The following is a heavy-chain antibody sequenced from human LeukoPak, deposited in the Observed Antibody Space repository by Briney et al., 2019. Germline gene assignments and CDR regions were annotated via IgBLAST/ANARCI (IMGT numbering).Heavy chain of an antibody. Sequence: PGGSLRLSCAASGFTFSSYWIHWVRQAPGKGLVWVSRINSDGSSTTYADSVKGRFTISRDNAKNTVYLQMNSLRSEDTAVYYCTRDLAAAALDCWGQGTLVTVSS. CDR2: INSDGSST. V-gene: IGHV3-74*01. CDR1: GFTFSSYW. CDR3: TRDLAAAALDC. J-gene: IGHJ4*02. D-gene: IGHD6-13*01.